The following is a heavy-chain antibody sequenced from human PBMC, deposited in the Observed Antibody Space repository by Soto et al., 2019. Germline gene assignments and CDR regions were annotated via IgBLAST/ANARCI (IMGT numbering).Heavy chain of an antibody. J-gene: IGHJ4*02. CDR1: GFTFSSYA. Sequence: EVQLLESGGGLVQPGGSLRLSCAASGFTFSSYAMSWVRQAPGKGLEWVSAISGSGGSTYYADSVKGRFTISRDNSKNTLYLQMNSLRAEDTAVYYCAKGPHYYDSSGYYPQPFDYWGQGTLVTVSS. CDR2: ISGSGGST. D-gene: IGHD3-22*01. V-gene: IGHV3-23*01. CDR3: AKGPHYYDSSGYYPQPFDY.